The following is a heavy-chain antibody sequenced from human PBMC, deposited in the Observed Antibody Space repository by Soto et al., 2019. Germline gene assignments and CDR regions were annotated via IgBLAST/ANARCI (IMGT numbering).Heavy chain of an antibody. J-gene: IGHJ5*02. Sequence: PGGSLRLSCAASGFTFSSYSMSWVRQAPGRGLEWVGNINEDGSEKFYVDSVKGRFTISRDNAKNSVYLQMNSLRAEDTAVYYCAIQPAPWGQGTLVTVSS. V-gene: IGHV3-7*01. CDR1: GFTFSSYS. CDR3: AIQPAP. CDR2: INEDGSEK.